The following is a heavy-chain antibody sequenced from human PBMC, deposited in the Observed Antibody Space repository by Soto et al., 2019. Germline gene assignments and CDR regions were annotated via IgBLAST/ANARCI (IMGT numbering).Heavy chain of an antibody. D-gene: IGHD3-3*01. Sequence: SETLSLTCTVSGGSVSSGSYYWSWIRQPPGKGLEWIGYIYYSGSTNYNPSLKSRVTISVDTSKNQFSLKLSSVTAADTAVYYCARETISSDDYNLDFWGQRTLVTVSS. J-gene: IGHJ1*01. V-gene: IGHV4-61*01. CDR3: ARETISSDDYNLDF. CDR1: GGSVSSGSYY. CDR2: IYYSGST.